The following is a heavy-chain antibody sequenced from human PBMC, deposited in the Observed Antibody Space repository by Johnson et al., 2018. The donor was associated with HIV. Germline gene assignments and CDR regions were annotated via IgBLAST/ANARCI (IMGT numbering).Heavy chain of an antibody. V-gene: IGHV3-30*18. D-gene: IGHD1-26*01. Sequence: QVQLVESGGGVVQPGRSLRLSCAASGFTFSNYGMHWVRQAPGKGLEWVALITYDGSHKYYEDPVKGRFTISRDNSKNTVWLQLNSLRAEDTGVYYCAKSGFSGSYQGAYDIWGQGTMVTVSS. J-gene: IGHJ3*02. CDR2: ITYDGSHK. CDR1: GFTFSNYG. CDR3: AKSGFSGSYQGAYDI.